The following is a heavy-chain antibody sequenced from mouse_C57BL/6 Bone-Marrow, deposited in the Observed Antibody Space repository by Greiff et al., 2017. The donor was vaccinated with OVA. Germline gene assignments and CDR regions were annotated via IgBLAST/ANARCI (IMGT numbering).Heavy chain of an antibody. Sequence: QVQLQQSGAELVRPGSSVKLSCKASGYTFTSYWMHWVKQRPIQGLEWIGNIDPSDSETHYNQKFKDKATLTVDKSSSTAYMQLSSLTSEDSAVCDCARWGFAYWGQGTLVTVSA. CDR3: ARWGFAY. CDR2: IDPSDSET. J-gene: IGHJ3*01. CDR1: GYTFTSYW. V-gene: IGHV1-52*01.